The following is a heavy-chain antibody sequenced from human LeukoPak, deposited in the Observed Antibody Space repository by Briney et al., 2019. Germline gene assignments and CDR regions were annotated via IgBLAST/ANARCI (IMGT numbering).Heavy chain of an antibody. CDR2: INPNSGGT. V-gene: IGHV1-2*02. J-gene: IGHJ6*02. CDR3: AIAVAAIYYYYGMDV. D-gene: IGHD2-15*01. Sequence: ASVKVSCKASGYTFTGYYMHWVRQAPGQGLEWMGWINPNSGGTNYAQKFQGRVTMTRNTSISTAYMELSSLRSEDTAVYYCAIAVAAIYYYYGMDVWGQGTTVTVSS. CDR1: GYTFTGYY.